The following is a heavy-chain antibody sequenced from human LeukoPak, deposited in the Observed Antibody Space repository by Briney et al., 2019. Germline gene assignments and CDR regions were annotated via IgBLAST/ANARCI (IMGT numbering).Heavy chain of an antibody. Sequence: GGSLRLSCAASGFTFSSYSMNWVRQAPGKGLEWVSGISGSGGSTYYADSVKGRFTISRDNSKNTLYLQMNSLRAEDTAVYYCAKEYGDYEEGNYWGQGTLVTVSS. V-gene: IGHV3-23*01. CDR3: AKEYGDYEEGNY. J-gene: IGHJ4*02. D-gene: IGHD4-17*01. CDR1: GFTFSSYS. CDR2: ISGSGGST.